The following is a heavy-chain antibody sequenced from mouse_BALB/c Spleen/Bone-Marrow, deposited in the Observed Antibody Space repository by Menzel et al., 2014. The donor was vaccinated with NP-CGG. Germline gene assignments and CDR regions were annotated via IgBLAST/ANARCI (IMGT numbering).Heavy chain of an antibody. D-gene: IGHD2-13*01. CDR2: INPSNGGT. CDR1: GYTFTSYY. Sequence: VQLQQSGAELVKPGASVKLSCKASGYTFTSYYMYWVKQRPGQGLEWIGEINPSNGGTNFNEKFQSKATLTVDKSSSTAYMQLSSLTPEDSAVYYCTREGDSPFAYWGQGTLVTVSA. CDR3: TREGDSPFAY. J-gene: IGHJ3*01. V-gene: IGHV1S81*02.